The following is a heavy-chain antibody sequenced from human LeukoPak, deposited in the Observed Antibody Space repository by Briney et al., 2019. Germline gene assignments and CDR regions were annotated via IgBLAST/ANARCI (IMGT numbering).Heavy chain of an antibody. D-gene: IGHD6-13*01. Sequence: GASVNVSCKASGYTFTGYYIYWVRQAPGQGLEWMGRINPNSGDTNYPQKFQGRVTMTRDTAITTAYMELSSLRSEDTAVYYCARDQAPGIAAAGNNYWGQGTLVTVSS. CDR3: ARDQAPGIAAAGNNY. CDR2: INPNSGDT. J-gene: IGHJ4*02. V-gene: IGHV1-2*06. CDR1: GYTFTGYY.